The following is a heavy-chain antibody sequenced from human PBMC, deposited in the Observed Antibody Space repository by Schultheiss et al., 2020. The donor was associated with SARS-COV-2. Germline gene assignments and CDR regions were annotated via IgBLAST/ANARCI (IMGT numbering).Heavy chain of an antibody. CDR2: INHSGST. CDR3: ARSLAYCGGDCYSPDY. CDR1: GGSISSSSYY. Sequence: SETLSLTCTVSGGSISSSSYYWSWIRQPPGKGLEWIGEINHSGSTNYNPSLKSRVTISVDTSKNQFSLKLSSVTAADTAVYYCARSLAYCGGDCYSPDYWGQGTLVTVSS. D-gene: IGHD2-21*02. J-gene: IGHJ4*02. V-gene: IGHV4-39*07.